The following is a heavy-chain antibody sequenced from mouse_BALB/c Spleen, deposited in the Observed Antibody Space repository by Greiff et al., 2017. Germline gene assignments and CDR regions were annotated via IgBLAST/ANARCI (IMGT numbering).Heavy chain of an antibody. V-gene: IGHV5-17*02. J-gene: IGHJ2*01. CDR2: ISSGSSTI. Sequence: EVMLVESGGGLVQPGGSRKLSCAASGFTFSSFGMHWVRQAPEKGLEWVAYISSGSSTIYYADTVKGRFTISRDNPKNTLFLQMTSLRSEDTAMYYCAREDYDGHFDYWGQGTTLTVSS. D-gene: IGHD2-4*01. CDR3: AREDYDGHFDY. CDR1: GFTFSSFG.